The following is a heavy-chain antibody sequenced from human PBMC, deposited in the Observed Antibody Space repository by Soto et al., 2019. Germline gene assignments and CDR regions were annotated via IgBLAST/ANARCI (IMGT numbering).Heavy chain of an antibody. V-gene: IGHV4-39*01. J-gene: IGHJ4*02. Sequence: QLQLQESGPGLVKSLEPLSLTCTVSGGSISTSSYYWAWIRQPPGKGLEWIGSVYYSGTTYYNTSLKSRVTISADTSNDQFSLKLNYVTASETAMYFCAIHFEYSSVWYVHFDLGGLGTLVTVSS. D-gene: IGHD6-13*01. CDR2: VYYSGTT. CDR1: GGSISTSSYY. CDR3: AIHFEYSSVWYVHFDL.